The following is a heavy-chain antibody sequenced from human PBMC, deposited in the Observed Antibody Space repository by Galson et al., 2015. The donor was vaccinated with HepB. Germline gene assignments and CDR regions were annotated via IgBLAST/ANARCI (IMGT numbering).Heavy chain of an antibody. D-gene: IGHD3-10*01. V-gene: IGHV4-30-4*01. Sequence: LSLTCTVSGGSISSGYYYWSWIRQPPGKGLELIGYIYYSGSTYYNPSLKSRVAISVDTSKNQFSLKLSSVTAADTAVYYCARGSITMVRGVQRAFDIWGQGTMVTVSS. J-gene: IGHJ3*02. CDR3: ARGSITMVRGVQRAFDI. CDR2: IYYSGST. CDR1: GGSISSGYYY.